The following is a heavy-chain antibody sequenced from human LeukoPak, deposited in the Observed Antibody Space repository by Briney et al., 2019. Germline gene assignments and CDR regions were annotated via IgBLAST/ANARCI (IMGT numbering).Heavy chain of an antibody. J-gene: IGHJ5*02. CDR2: IYTSGST. D-gene: IGHD2-8*01. CDR3: ARDSGYCTNGVCLGDTNWFDP. V-gene: IGHV4-4*07. CDR1: GGSISSYY. Sequence: SETLSLTCTVSGGSISSYYWSWIRQPAGKGLEWIGRIYTSGSTNYNPSLKSRVTISVDTSKNQFSLKLSSVTAADTAVYYCARDSGYCTNGVCLGDTNWFDPWGQGTLVTVSS.